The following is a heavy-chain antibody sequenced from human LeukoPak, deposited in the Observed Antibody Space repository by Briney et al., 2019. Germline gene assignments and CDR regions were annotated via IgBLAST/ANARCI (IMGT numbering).Heavy chain of an antibody. CDR2: IYYGGST. V-gene: IGHV4-39*07. J-gene: IGHJ4*02. Sequence: SETLSLTCAVSGGSISGTSYFWGWFRQPPGKGLEWIGSIYYGGSTHYNPSLKSRVTISVDTSKNQFSLTVTSVTAADTAVYYCARDAPEGSWGQGTLVTVSS. CDR3: ARDAPEGS. CDR1: GGSISGTSYF.